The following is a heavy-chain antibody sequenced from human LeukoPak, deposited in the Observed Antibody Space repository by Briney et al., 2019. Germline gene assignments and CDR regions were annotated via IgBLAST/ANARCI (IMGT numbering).Heavy chain of an antibody. D-gene: IGHD6-13*01. CDR1: GYTFTGYY. V-gene: IGHV1-2*02. Sequence: ASVKVSCKASGYTFTGYYMHWVRQAPGQGLEWMGWINPNSGGTNYAQKFQGRVTMTRDTSISTAYVELSRLRSDDTAVYYCARDLGAAAGRDYYVDYWGQGTLVTVSS. J-gene: IGHJ4*02. CDR3: ARDLGAAAGRDYYVDY. CDR2: INPNSGGT.